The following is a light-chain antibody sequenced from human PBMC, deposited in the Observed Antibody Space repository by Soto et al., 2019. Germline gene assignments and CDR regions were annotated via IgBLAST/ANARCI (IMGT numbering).Light chain of an antibody. V-gene: IGLV1-44*01. J-gene: IGLJ2*01. Sequence: QSVLTRPPSASGTPGQRVTISCSGTTSNVGNNAVNWYQQVPGTAPKLLIYSNNQRPSGVPARFSGSKSGTSASLAISGLQSEDEVDYYCSTWDDSLSRVIFGGGTKLTV. CDR3: STWDDSLSRVI. CDR2: SNN. CDR1: TSNVGNNA.